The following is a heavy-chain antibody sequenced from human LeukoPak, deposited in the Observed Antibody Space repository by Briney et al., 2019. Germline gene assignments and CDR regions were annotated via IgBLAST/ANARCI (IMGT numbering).Heavy chain of an antibody. CDR2: IYYSGST. J-gene: IGHJ4*02. V-gene: IGHV4-31*03. CDR1: GGSISSGGYY. CDR3: ARFPPPYYYDSSGYFDY. Sequence: SETLSLTCTVSGGSISSGGYYWSWIRQHPGKGLEWIGYIYYSGSTYYNPSLKSRVTISVVTSKNQFSLKLSSVTAADTAVYYCARFPPPYYYDSSGYFDYWGQGTLVTVSS. D-gene: IGHD3-22*01.